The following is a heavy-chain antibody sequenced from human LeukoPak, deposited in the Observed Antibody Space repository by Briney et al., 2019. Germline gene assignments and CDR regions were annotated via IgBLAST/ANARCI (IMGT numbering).Heavy chain of an antibody. CDR2: ISAYNGNT. CDR1: GYTFTSYG. V-gene: IGHV1-18*01. Sequence: ASVKVSCMASGYTFTSYGISRVRQAPGQGLEWMGWISAYNGNTNYAQKLQGRVTMTTDTSTSTAYMELRSLRSDDTAVYYCARDYGSGSYPGEDAFDIWGQGTMVTVSS. J-gene: IGHJ3*02. CDR3: ARDYGSGSYPGEDAFDI. D-gene: IGHD3-10*01.